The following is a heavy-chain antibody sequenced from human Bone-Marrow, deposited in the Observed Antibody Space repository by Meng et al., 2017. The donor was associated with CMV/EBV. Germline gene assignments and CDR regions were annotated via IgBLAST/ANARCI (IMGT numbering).Heavy chain of an antibody. CDR1: GSFSANY. J-gene: IGHJ6*02. CDR3: ARATRYNYYYQYAMDV. CDR2: INRRGST. V-gene: IGHV4-34*01. D-gene: IGHD2-2*02. Sequence: GSFSANYWTWLRQSPGKGLEWIGEINRRGSTHYNSSLKSRVSISVDTSKNQFSLRLRSVTAADTAVYFCARATRYNYYYQYAMDVWGQGTAVTVSS.